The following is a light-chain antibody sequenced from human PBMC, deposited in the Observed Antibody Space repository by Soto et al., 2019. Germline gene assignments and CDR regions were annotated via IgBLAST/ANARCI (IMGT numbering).Light chain of an antibody. J-gene: IGKJ1*01. CDR2: SAS. CDR1: QGISSW. Sequence: DNQMTQSPSSVSASVGDRVTITCRASQGISSWLVWYQQRPGRAPKALIYSASNLQSGVPSRFSGSGSGTDFTLTISSLQPEDFATYYCQQANSFPPTFGQGTKVDIK. V-gene: IGKV1-12*01. CDR3: QQANSFPPT.